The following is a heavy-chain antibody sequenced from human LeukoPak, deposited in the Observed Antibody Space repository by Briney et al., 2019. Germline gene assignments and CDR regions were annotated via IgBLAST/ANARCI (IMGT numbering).Heavy chain of an antibody. D-gene: IGHD3-22*01. J-gene: IGHJ4*02. CDR1: GFTFSSYA. CDR2: ISSNGGST. CDR3: AKDSPWLLHNRFDY. Sequence: GGSLRLSCSASGFTFSSYAMHWVRQAPGKGLEYVSAISSNGGSTYYADSVKGRFTISRDNSKNTLYLQMNSLRAEDTAVYYCAKDSPWLLHNRFDYWGQGTLVTVSS. V-gene: IGHV3-64*04.